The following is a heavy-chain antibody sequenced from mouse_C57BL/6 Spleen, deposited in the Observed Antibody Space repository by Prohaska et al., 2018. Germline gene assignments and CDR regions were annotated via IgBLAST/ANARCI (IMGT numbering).Heavy chain of an antibody. CDR2: IYPNNGGN. D-gene: IGHD4-1*01. CDR3: ARRGSGTGDWYLDV. V-gene: IGHV1-34*01. Sequence: MSCKASGYTFTDYYMHWVKQSHGKSLEWIGYIYPNNGGNGYNQKFKGKATLTVDKSSSTAYMELRRRTSEESAGYYWARRGSGTGDWYLDVWGTGTTVTVSS. J-gene: IGHJ1*03. CDR1: GYTFTDYY.